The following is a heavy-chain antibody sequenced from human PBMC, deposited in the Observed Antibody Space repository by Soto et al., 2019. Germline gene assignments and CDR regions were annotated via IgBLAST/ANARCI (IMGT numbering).Heavy chain of an antibody. CDR2: IYYSGST. CDR3: ARQGAPLSHYDY. CDR1: GGSISSSSYY. V-gene: IGHV4-39*01. Sequence: LSLTCTVSGGSISSSSYYWGWIRQPPGKGLEWIGSIYYSGSTYYNPSLKSRVTISVDTSKNQFSLKLSSVTAADTAVYYCARQGAPLSHYDYWGQGTLVTVSS. J-gene: IGHJ4*02. D-gene: IGHD1-26*01.